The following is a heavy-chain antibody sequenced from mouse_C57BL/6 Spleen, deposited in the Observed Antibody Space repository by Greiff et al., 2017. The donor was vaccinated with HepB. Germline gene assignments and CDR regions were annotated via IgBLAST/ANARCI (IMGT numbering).Heavy chain of an antibody. Sequence: VQLQQSGGGLVKPGGSLKLSCAASGFTFSDYGMHWVRQAPEKGLEWVAYISSGSSTIYYADTVKGRFTISRDNAKNTLFLQMTSLRSEDTAMYYCARRDSSAWFAYWGQGTLVTVSA. CDR3: ARRDSSAWFAY. V-gene: IGHV5-17*01. D-gene: IGHD2-12*01. J-gene: IGHJ3*01. CDR2: ISSGSSTI. CDR1: GFTFSDYG.